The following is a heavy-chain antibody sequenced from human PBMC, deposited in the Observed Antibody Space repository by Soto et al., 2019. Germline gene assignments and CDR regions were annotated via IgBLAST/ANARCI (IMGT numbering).Heavy chain of an antibody. CDR1: GGSIRSGDYH. J-gene: IGHJ4*02. Sequence: PSETLSLTCTVSGGSIRSGDYHWSWIRQPPGKGLEWIGYIYYSGSTYYNPSLKSRVTISVDTSKNQFSLKLSSVTAADTAVYYWGRGTSGGGGNFDYGGQGIWVPVSS. CDR2: IYYSGST. V-gene: IGHV4-30-4*01. CDR3: GRGTSGGGGNFDY. D-gene: IGHD6-19*01.